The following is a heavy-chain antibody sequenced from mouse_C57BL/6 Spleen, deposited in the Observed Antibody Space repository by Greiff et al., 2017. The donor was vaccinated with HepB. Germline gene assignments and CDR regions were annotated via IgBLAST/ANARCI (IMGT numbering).Heavy chain of an antibody. D-gene: IGHD1-1*01. CDR3: ARTLYGSSSDYFDY. CDR2: IWSGGST. V-gene: IGHV2-2*01. CDR1: GFSLTSYG. Sequence: QVQLKQSGPGLVQPSQRLSITCTVSGFSLTSYGVHWVRQSPGKGLEWLGVIWSGGSTDYNAAFISRLSISKDNSKSQVFFKMNSLQADDTAIYYCARTLYGSSSDYFDYWGQGTTLTVSS. J-gene: IGHJ2*01.